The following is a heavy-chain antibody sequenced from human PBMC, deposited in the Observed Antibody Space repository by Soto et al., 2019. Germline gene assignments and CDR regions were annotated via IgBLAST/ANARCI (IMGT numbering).Heavy chain of an antibody. CDR2: IYHSGST. V-gene: IGHV4-30-2*01. Sequence: SETLSLTCAVSGGSISRGGYSWRWIRQPPGKGLEWIGYIYHSGSTYYNPSLKSRVAISVDTSKNQFSLKLSSVTAADTAVYYCARAFKGVLLWFGELPYYFDYWGQGTLVTVSS. J-gene: IGHJ4*02. D-gene: IGHD3-10*01. CDR1: GGSISRGGYS. CDR3: ARAFKGVLLWFGELPYYFDY.